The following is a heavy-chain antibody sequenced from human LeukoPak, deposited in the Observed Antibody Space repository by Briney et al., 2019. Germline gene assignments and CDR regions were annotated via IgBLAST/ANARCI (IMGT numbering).Heavy chain of an antibody. D-gene: IGHD6-6*01. J-gene: IGHJ4*02. CDR2: IYYSGST. Sequence: SETLSLTCTVSGGSISSSSYYWGWIRQPPGKGLEWIGSIYYSGSTNYNPSLKSRVTISVDTSKNQFSLKLNSVTAADTAVYYCARGRILSGIAARTIQNPPHPIFDYWGQGTLVTVSS. V-gene: IGHV4-39*07. CDR1: GGSISSSSYY. CDR3: ARGRILSGIAARTIQNPPHPIFDY.